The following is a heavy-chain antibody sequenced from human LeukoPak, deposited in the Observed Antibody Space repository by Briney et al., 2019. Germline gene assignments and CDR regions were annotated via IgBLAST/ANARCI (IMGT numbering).Heavy chain of an antibody. D-gene: IGHD4-17*01. V-gene: IGHV1-69*13. Sequence: GASVKVSCKASGGTFSSYAISWVRQAPGQGLEWMGGIIPIFGTANYAQKLQGRVTITADESTSTAYMELSSLRSEDTAVYYCARESFTVTTFFDYWGQGTLVTVSS. CDR2: IIPIFGTA. CDR3: ARESFTVTTFFDY. CDR1: GGTFSSYA. J-gene: IGHJ4*02.